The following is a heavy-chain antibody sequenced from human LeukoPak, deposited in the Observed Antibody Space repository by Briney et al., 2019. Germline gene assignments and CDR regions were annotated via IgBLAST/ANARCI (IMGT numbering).Heavy chain of an antibody. J-gene: IGHJ6*03. Sequence: PSETLSLTCAVYGGSFSSYYWSWIRQPAGKGLEWIGRIYTSGSTNYNPSLKSRVTMSVDTSKNQFSLKLSSVTAADTAVYYCARSGVTTWGRYYYYYMDVWGKGTTVTVSS. CDR2: IYTSGST. CDR1: GGSFSSYY. CDR3: ARSGVTTWGRYYYYYMDV. V-gene: IGHV4-59*10. D-gene: IGHD4-17*01.